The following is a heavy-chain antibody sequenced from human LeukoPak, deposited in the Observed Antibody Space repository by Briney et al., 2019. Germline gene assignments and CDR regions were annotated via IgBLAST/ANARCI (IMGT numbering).Heavy chain of an antibody. V-gene: IGHV3-21*01. CDR2: ISGDNTYI. D-gene: IGHD2-2*03. CDR3: ARGGYCNSITCFDF. J-gene: IGHJ4*02. Sequence: PGGSLRLSCAASGFTFRSYTLNWVRQAPGKGLEWVSSISGDNTYIYYADSVKGRFTISRDNTKNSVFLQMNGLRAEDTAIYYCARGGYCNSITCFDFWGQGTLVTVSS. CDR1: GFTFRSYT.